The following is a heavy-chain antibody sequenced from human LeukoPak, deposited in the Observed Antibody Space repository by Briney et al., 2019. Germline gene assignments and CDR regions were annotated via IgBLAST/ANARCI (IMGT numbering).Heavy chain of an antibody. CDR3: ARLIAAAGPGNY. V-gene: IGHV4-39*01. CDR2: IFYSGST. J-gene: IGHJ4*02. CDR1: GGSISSYY. D-gene: IGHD6-13*01. Sequence: SETLSLTCTVSGGSISSYYWGWIRQPPGKGLEWIGTIFYSGSTYYNPSLKSRVTISVDTSKNQFSLNLSSVTAADTAVYYCARLIAAAGPGNYWGQGTLVTVSS.